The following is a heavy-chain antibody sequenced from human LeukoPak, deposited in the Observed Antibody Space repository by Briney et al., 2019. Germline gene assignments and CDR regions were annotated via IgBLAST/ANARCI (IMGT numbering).Heavy chain of an antibody. J-gene: IGHJ4*02. CDR1: GLTFSSYA. V-gene: IGHV3-21*01. D-gene: IGHD3-3*01. Sequence: PGGSLRLSCAAPGLTFSSYAMNWVRQAPGKGLEWVSSISSSSSYIYYADSVKGRFTISRDNAKNSLYLQMNSLRAEDTAVYYCARASGYDFWSGYYPFDYWGQGTLVTVSS. CDR2: ISSSSSYI. CDR3: ARASGYDFWSGYYPFDY.